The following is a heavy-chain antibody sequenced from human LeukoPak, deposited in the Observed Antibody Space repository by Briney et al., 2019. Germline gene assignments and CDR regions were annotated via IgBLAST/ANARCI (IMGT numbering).Heavy chain of an antibody. J-gene: IGHJ3*02. CDR3: ARRYYYDSSGYYLAHDAFDI. CDR1: EYRFNSYW. CDR2: IDPSDSYT. V-gene: IGHV5-10-1*01. D-gene: IGHD3-22*01. Sequence: GESLKISCKGSEYRFNSYWISWVRQMPGKGLEWMGRIDPSDSYTNYSPSFQGHVTISADKSISTVYLQWSSLKASDTAMYYCARRYYYDSSGYYLAHDAFDIWGQGTMVTV.